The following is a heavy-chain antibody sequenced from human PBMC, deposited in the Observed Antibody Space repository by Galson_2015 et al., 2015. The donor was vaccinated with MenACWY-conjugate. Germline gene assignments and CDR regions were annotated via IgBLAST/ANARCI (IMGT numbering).Heavy chain of an antibody. CDR3: ARDRQHLSRIGYFDY. D-gene: IGHD3-10*01. CDR2: ISFVGSQQ. J-gene: IGHJ4*02. Sequence: SCKASGSTFSNYAMHWVRQAPGKGLEWVAVISFVGSQQYYADSMKGRFTISRDNSKNTLFLQMNSLRHEDAAVYYCARDRQHLSRIGYFDYWGQGTLVTVSS. V-gene: IGHV3-30*04. CDR1: GSTFSNYA.